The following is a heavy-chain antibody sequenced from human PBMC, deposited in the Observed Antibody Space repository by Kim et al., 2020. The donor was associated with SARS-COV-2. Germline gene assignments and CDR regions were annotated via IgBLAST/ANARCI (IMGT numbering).Heavy chain of an antibody. V-gene: IGHV3-30*18. Sequence: GGSLRLSCVASGFSFSNYGMHWVRQAPGKGLEWVAAVSYDGNNQHYPDSVKGRFTISRDNSKSTLYLQMNGLGGEDTAVYYCAKRGSSGIFPHYFEYWGQGTPVTVSS. CDR3: AKRGSSGIFPHYFEY. D-gene: IGHD1-26*01. J-gene: IGHJ4*02. CDR2: VSYDGNNQ. CDR1: GFSFSNYG.